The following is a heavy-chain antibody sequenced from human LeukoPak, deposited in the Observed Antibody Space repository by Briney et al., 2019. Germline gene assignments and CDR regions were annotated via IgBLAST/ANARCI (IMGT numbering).Heavy chain of an antibody. V-gene: IGHV3-48*04. J-gene: IGHJ3*02. D-gene: IGHD1-20*01. CDR3: ARDEYNWNVDAFDI. CDR1: GFTFSSYA. CDR2: ISSSGSSI. Sequence: GGSLRLSCAASGFTFSSYAMHWVRQAPGKGLEWVSYISSSGSSIYYADSVKGRFTISRDNAKNSLYLQMNSLRAEDTAVYYCARDEYNWNVDAFDIWGQGTVVTVSS.